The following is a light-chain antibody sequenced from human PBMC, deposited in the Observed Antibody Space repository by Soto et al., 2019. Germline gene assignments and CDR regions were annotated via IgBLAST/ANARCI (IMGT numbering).Light chain of an antibody. CDR1: SSDVGGYNY. Sequence: QSALTQPASVSGSPGQSITISCTGTSSDVGGYNYVSWYQQHPGKAPKLMIYDVSNRPSGVSNRFSGSKSGNTVSLTISGLQAEDEADYYCSSYTSSSTNWVFGGGTKVTVL. J-gene: IGLJ3*02. V-gene: IGLV2-14*01. CDR3: SSYTSSSTNWV. CDR2: DVS.